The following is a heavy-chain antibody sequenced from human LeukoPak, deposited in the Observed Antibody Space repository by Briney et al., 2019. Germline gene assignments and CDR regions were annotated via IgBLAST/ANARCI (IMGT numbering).Heavy chain of an antibody. J-gene: IGHJ4*02. CDR1: GVSFSTYY. Sequence: SETLSLTCDVSGVSFSTYYWSWIRQSPEKGLEWIGEVNHSGYTDYNPSLKGRVTISVDTSKNQFSLKLSSVTAADTAVYYCARQLYGSDYWGQGTLVTVSS. D-gene: IGHD4-17*01. V-gene: IGHV4-34*01. CDR3: ARQLYGSDY. CDR2: VNHSGYT.